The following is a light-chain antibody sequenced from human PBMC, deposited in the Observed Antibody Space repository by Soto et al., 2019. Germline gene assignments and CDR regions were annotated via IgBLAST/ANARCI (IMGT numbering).Light chain of an antibody. CDR1: QNIDMY. CDR2: GAS. Sequence: DIHMTQSPSSLSASLVYTFTITCLASQNIDMYLNWYQQKPGKAPRVLISGASNLQSGVPSRFSGSGSGTDFTLTISSLQPEDFASYFCQHTFNSPPWTFGQGTKVDIK. J-gene: IGKJ1*01. CDR3: QHTFNSPPWT. V-gene: IGKV1-39*01.